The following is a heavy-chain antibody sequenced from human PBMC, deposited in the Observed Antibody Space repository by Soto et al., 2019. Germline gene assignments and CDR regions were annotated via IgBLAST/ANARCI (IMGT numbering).Heavy chain of an antibody. V-gene: IGHV4-4*07. CDR1: GGSISIYY. CDR3: ARDLRYSGYEAFDY. D-gene: IGHD5-12*01. J-gene: IGHJ4*02. CDR2: IYTSGST. Sequence: SETLSLTCTVSGGSISIYYWSWIRQPAGKGLEWIGRIYTSGSTNYNPSLKSRVTMSVDTSKNQFSLKLSSVTAADTAVYYCARDLRYSGYEAFDYWGQGTLVTVSS.